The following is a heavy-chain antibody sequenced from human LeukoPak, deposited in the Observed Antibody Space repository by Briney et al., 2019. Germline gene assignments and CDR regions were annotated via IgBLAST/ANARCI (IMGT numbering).Heavy chain of an antibody. J-gene: IGHJ4*02. CDR3: ARDGVVLRYFDWLTKFAYYFDY. CDR2: ISAYNGNT. Sequence: ASVKVSCKASGYTFTSYGISWVRQAPGQGLEWMGWISAYNGNTNYAQKLQGRVTMTTDTSTSTAYMELRSLRSDDTAVYYCARDGVVLRYFDWLTKFAYYFDYWGQGTLVTVSS. CDR1: GYTFTSYG. V-gene: IGHV1-18*01. D-gene: IGHD3-9*01.